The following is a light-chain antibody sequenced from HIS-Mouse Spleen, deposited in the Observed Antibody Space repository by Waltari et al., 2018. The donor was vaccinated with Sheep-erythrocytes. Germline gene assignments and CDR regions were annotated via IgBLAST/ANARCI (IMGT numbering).Light chain of an antibody. J-gene: IGKJ1*01. CDR2: LGS. V-gene: IGKV2-28*01. CDR3: MQALQTPRT. CDR1: QSLVHSNGYNY. Sequence: DIVMTQSPLSLPVTPGEPASISCRSSQSLVHSNGYNYLDWYLQKPGQSQQLRFSLGSNRAYGVPDRFSGSGSGTDFTLKISRVEAEDVGVYYCMQALQTPRTFGQGTKVEIK.